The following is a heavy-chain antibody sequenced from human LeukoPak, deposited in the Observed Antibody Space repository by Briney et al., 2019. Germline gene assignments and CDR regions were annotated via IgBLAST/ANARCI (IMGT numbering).Heavy chain of an antibody. D-gene: IGHD2-15*01. CDR2: IYYGGST. CDR3: ARGRIAYYYMDA. V-gene: IGHV4-30-4*07. J-gene: IGHJ6*03. CDR1: GGSISSGGYS. Sequence: SETLSLTCAVSGGSISSGGYSWSWFRQPPGMGLEWIGYIYYGGSTYYNPSLKSRLTISVDTSKNQFSLRLSSVTAADTAVYYCARGRIAYYYMDAWGKGTTVTVSS.